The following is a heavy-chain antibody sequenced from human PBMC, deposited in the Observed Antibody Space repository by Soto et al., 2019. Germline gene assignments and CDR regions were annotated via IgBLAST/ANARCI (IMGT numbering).Heavy chain of an antibody. CDR3: ASGQYDFWSGSIRGISWFDR. CDR2: IKQDGSEK. J-gene: IGHJ5*02. CDR1: GFTFSSYW. V-gene: IGHV3-7*01. Sequence: EVQLVESGGGLVQPGGSLRLSCAASGFTFSSYWMSWVRQAPGKGLEWVANIKQDGSEKYYVDSVKGRFTISRDNAXXSXDXXMDRLRAVCTAVYYCASGQYDFWSGSIRGISWFDRWGQGSLVTV. D-gene: IGHD3-3*01.